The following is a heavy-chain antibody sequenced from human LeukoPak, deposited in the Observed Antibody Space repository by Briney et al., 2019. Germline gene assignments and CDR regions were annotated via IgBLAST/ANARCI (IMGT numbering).Heavy chain of an antibody. V-gene: IGHV4-4*07. Sequence: SETLSLTCTVSGGSISSYYWSWIRQPAGKGLEWIGRIYTSGSTNYNPSLKSRVTISVDTSKNQFSLKLSSVTAADTAVYYRASSYYITFDYWGQGTLVTVSS. CDR2: IYTSGST. CDR1: GGSISSYY. D-gene: IGHD1-26*01. J-gene: IGHJ4*02. CDR3: ASSYYITFDY.